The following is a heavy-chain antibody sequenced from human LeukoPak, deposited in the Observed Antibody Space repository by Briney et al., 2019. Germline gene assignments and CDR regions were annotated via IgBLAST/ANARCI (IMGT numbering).Heavy chain of an antibody. CDR1: GGSFSGYY. Sequence: ASETLSLACAVYGGSFSGYYWSWIRQPPGKGLEWIGEINHSGSTNYNPSLKSRVTISVDTSKNQFSLKLTSVTAADTAVYYCARHGNTVMVRDYFDYWGQGTLVTVSS. D-gene: IGHD5-18*01. V-gene: IGHV4-34*01. CDR3: ARHGNTVMVRDYFDY. CDR2: INHSGST. J-gene: IGHJ4*02.